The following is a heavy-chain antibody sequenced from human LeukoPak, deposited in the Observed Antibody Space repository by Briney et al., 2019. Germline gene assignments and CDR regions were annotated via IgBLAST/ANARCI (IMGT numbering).Heavy chain of an antibody. V-gene: IGHV4-34*01. CDR2: INHSGST. CDR3: ARPRLVRSYYWFDP. CDR1: GGSFSGYY. J-gene: IGHJ5*02. D-gene: IGHD1-26*01. Sequence: SETLSLTCAVYGGSFSGYYWSWIRQPPGKELEWIGEINHSGSTNYNPSLKSRVTISVDTSKNQFSLKLSSVTAADTAVYYCARPRLVRSYYWFDPWGQGTLVTVSS.